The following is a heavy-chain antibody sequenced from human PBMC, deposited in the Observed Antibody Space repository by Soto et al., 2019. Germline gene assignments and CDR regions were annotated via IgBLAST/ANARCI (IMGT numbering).Heavy chain of an antibody. Sequence: PSETLSLTCTVSGGSISSSSYYWGWIRQPPGKGLEWIGSIYYSGSTYYNPSLKSRVTISVDTSKNQFSLKLSSVTAADTAVYYCARQKSGVIAVPGGMDVWGQGTTVTVSS. D-gene: IGHD6-19*01. J-gene: IGHJ6*02. CDR1: GGSISSSSYY. CDR3: ARQKSGVIAVPGGMDV. CDR2: IYYSGST. V-gene: IGHV4-39*01.